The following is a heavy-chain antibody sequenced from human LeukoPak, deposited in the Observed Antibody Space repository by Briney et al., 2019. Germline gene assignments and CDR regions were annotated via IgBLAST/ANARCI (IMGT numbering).Heavy chain of an antibody. CDR3: AMTYSASWYGGY. Sequence: GASLQISCKGSGYSFSDYWIGWVRQMPGKGLEWMGMIFPDDSDTRYSPSFQGQVTISADKSITTAYLRWSSLKASDTAMYYCAMTYSASWYGGYWGQGTLVTVSS. CDR2: IFPDDSDT. CDR1: GYSFSDYW. J-gene: IGHJ4*02. V-gene: IGHV5-51*01. D-gene: IGHD6-13*01.